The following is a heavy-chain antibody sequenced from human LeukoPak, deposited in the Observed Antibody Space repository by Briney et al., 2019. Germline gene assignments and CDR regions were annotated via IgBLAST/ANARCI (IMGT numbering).Heavy chain of an antibody. D-gene: IGHD5-12*01. CDR1: GFTFSTYT. J-gene: IGHJ4*02. Sequence: PGGSLRLSCAASGFTFSTYTMTWVRQAPGRGLEWVSAISGSGGSTYYVDSVKGRFTISRDNSKNTVYLQMNSLAAEDTAVYYCAKELRSHTGWPFDCWGQGTLVTVSS. CDR3: AKELRSHTGWPFDC. CDR2: ISGSGGST. V-gene: IGHV3-23*01.